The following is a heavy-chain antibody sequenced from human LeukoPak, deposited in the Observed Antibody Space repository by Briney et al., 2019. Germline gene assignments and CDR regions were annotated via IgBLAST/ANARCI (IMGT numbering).Heavy chain of an antibody. CDR3: AYCGGDCQTTDAFDI. CDR2: IIPIFGTA. Sequence: SVKVSCKVSGNTLSELSMHWVRQAPGQGLEWMGGIIPIFGTANYAQKFQGRVTITADESTSTAYMELSSLRSEDTAVYYCAYCGGDCQTTDAFDIWGQGTMVTVSS. CDR1: GNTLSELS. D-gene: IGHD2-21*02. J-gene: IGHJ3*02. V-gene: IGHV1-69*13.